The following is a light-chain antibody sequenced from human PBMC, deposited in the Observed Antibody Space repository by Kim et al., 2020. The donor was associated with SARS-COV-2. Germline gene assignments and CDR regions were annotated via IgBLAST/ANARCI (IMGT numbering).Light chain of an antibody. CDR2: GTN. Sequence: ALGQTVRITCQGDSLRKYFAAWYQQKPGQAPVLVAYGTNHRPSGIPGRFSGSNSGTTASLTITGAQAEDEADYYCNSRDSSNNHDVFGAGTKVTVL. CDR3: NSRDSSNNHDV. V-gene: IGLV3-19*01. CDR1: SLRKYF. J-gene: IGLJ1*01.